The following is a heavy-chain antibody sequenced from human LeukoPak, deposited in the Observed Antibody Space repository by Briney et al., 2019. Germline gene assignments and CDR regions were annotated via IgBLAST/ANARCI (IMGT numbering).Heavy chain of an antibody. Sequence: SETLSLTCTVSGGSIRSSNNYWGWIRQPPGKGLEWIGGIHYSGSTYYYPSLKSRVTISVDTSKNQFSLKLSSVTAADTAVYYCARDVRDSSGYYLRAFGYWGQGTLVTVPS. CDR2: IHYSGST. CDR3: ARDVRDSSGYYLRAFGY. J-gene: IGHJ4*02. D-gene: IGHD3-22*01. V-gene: IGHV4-39*07. CDR1: GGSIRSSNNY.